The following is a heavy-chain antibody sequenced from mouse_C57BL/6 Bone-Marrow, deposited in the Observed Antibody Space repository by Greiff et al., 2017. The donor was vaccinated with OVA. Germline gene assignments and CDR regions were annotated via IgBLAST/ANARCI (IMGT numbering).Heavy chain of an antibody. CDR1: GYTFTSYG. Sequence: VKLVESGAELARPGASVKLSCKASGYTFTSYGISWVKQRTGQGLEWIGEIYPRSGNTYYNEKFKGKATLTADKSSSTAYMELSSLTSEDSAVYVCARRRAWFSDWGKGTLVTVSA. CDR2: IYPRSGNT. J-gene: IGHJ3*01. CDR3: ARRRAWFSD. V-gene: IGHV1-81*01.